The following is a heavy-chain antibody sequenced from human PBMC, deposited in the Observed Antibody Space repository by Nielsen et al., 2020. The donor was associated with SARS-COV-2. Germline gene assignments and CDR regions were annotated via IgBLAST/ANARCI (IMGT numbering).Heavy chain of an antibody. CDR3: AKDHQWLAYFDY. CDR2: ISWNSGSI. D-gene: IGHD6-19*01. CDR1: GFTFDDYG. J-gene: IGHJ4*02. Sequence: SLKISCAASGFTFDDYGMSWVRQAPGKGLEWVSGISWNSGSIGYADSVKGRFTISRDNAKNSLYLQMNSLRAEDTALYYCAKDHQWLAYFDYWGQGTLVTVSS. V-gene: IGHV3-9*01.